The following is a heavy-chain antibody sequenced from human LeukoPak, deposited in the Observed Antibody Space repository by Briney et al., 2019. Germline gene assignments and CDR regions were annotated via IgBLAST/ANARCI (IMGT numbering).Heavy chain of an antibody. V-gene: IGHV3-7*01. Sequence: PGGSLRLSCAASGFTFSNYWMNWVRQAPGKGLEWVANIKQDGSEKYYVDSVKGRFTISRDNAKNSLYLQMNSLRAEDTAVYYCARLVVGATDYWGQGTLVTASS. J-gene: IGHJ4*02. CDR3: ARLVVGATDY. CDR2: IKQDGSEK. CDR1: GFTFSNYW. D-gene: IGHD1-26*01.